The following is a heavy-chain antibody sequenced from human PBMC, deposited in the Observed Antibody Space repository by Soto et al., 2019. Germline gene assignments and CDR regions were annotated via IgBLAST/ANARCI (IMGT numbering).Heavy chain of an antibody. CDR1: SHA. CDR2: ISGSGGNT. Sequence: SHAMSWVRQSPGKGLEWVSAISGSGGNTYYADSVKGRFTISRDNSKITLYLQMNSLRAEDTAVYYCAKDGSLGGEDWFDPWGQGTLVTVSS. CDR3: AKDGSLGGEDWFDP. V-gene: IGHV3-23*01. J-gene: IGHJ5*02. D-gene: IGHD3-16*01.